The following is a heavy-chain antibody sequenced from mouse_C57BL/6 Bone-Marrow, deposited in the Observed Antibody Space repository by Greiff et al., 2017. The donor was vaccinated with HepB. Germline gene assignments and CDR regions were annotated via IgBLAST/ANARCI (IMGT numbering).Heavy chain of an antibody. Sequence: VQLQESGAELVRPGPSVKMSCKASGYTFTNYWIGWAKQRPGHGLEWIGDIYPGGGYTNYNEKFKGKATLTADKSSSTAYMQFSSLTSEDSAIYYCARSRYAMDYWGQGTSVTVSS. CDR1: GYTFTNYW. CDR3: ARSRYAMDY. V-gene: IGHV1-63*01. CDR2: IYPGGGYT. J-gene: IGHJ4*01.